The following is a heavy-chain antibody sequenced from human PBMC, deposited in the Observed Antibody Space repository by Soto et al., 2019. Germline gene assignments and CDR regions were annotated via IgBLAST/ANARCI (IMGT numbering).Heavy chain of an antibody. J-gene: IGHJ4*02. CDR2: ISYDGSNK. D-gene: IGHD4-17*01. Sequence: QVQLVESGGGVVQPGTSLRLSCAASGFTFSSYAMHWVRKAPGKGLEWVAVISYDGSNKYYADSVKGRFTISRDNSKNTLYLQMNSLRAEDTAVYYCASAPTTVVTPYYFDYWGQGTLVTVSS. CDR3: ASAPTTVVTPYYFDY. CDR1: GFTFSSYA. V-gene: IGHV3-30-3*01.